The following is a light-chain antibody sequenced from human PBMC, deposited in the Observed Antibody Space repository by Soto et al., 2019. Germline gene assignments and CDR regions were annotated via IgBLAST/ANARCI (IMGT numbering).Light chain of an antibody. CDR1: SSDVGNYNY. CDR2: DVS. Sequence: QSVLTQPASVSGSPGQSITISCTGASSDVGNYNYVSWYQQLPGKAPKLIIYDVSNRPSGVSDRFSGSKSANTASLTISGLQAEDEADYYCRSYTSSTTLYVFGTGTKVTVL. CDR3: RSYTSSTTLYV. J-gene: IGLJ1*01. V-gene: IGLV2-14*03.